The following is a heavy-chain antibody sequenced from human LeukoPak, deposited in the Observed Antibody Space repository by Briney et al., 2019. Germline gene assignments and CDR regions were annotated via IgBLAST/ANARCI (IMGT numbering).Heavy chain of an antibody. V-gene: IGHV4-38-2*01. J-gene: IGHJ5*02. Sequence: SETLSLTCAVSGYSISSGYYWGWIRHPPGKGLEWIGSIYHSGSTYYNPSLKSRVTISVDTSKNQFSLKLSSVTAADTAVYYCARANYYDSSGSIANWFDPWGQGTLVTVSS. CDR2: IYHSGST. CDR1: GYSISSGYY. D-gene: IGHD3-22*01. CDR3: ARANYYDSSGSIANWFDP.